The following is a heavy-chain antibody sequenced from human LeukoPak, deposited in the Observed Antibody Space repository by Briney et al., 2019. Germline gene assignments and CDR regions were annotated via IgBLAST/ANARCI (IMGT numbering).Heavy chain of an antibody. CDR3: AGDTLGYFDY. Sequence: SVKVSCKASGGTFSSYAISWVRQAPGQGLEWMGGIIPIFGTADYAQKFQGRVTITADESTSTAYMELSSLRSEDTAVYYCAGDTLGYFDYWGQGTLVTVSS. D-gene: IGHD3-10*01. J-gene: IGHJ4*02. CDR1: GGTFSSYA. CDR2: IIPIFGTA. V-gene: IGHV1-69*13.